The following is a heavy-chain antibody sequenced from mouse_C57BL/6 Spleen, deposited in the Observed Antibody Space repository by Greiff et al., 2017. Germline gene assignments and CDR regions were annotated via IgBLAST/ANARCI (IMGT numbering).Heavy chain of an antibody. J-gene: IGHJ2*01. V-gene: IGHV3-8*01. CDR1: GYSITSDY. Sequence: EVKLMESGPGLAKPSQTLSLTCSVTGYSITSDYWNWIRKFPGKKLEYMGYKSNSGSTYYNPTLKSRISITRDTSKNQYYLQLNSVTTEDTATYYCARWLRQEDYFDYWGQGTTLTVSS. CDR2: KSNSGST. D-gene: IGHD2-2*01. CDR3: ARWLRQEDYFDY.